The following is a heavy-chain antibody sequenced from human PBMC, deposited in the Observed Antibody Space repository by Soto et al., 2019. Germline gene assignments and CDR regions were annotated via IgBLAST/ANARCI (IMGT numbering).Heavy chain of an antibody. D-gene: IGHD3-16*01. CDR2: MNPNNGNT. Sequence: ASVKVSCKASGYTFTSYGISWVRQATGQGLEWMGWMNPNNGNTGYAQKFQGRVTMTRDTSISTAYMELSSLRTEDTAVYYCARGSRGSADYWGQGTLVTVSS. V-gene: IGHV1-8*02. CDR3: ARGSRGSADY. J-gene: IGHJ4*02. CDR1: GYTFTSYG.